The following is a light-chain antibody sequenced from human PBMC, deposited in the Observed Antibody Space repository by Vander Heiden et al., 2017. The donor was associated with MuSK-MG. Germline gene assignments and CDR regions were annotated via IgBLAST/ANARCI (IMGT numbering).Light chain of an antibody. Sequence: EIVLTQSPATLSLSPGERATLSCRASQSVSSYLAWYQQKPVQAPRLLIYDASNTATRIPATFSGSGSVTHFTLTISSLEPEDFAVYYCQQRSNWPLTFGQWTRLEIK. CDR3: QQRSNWPLT. CDR1: QSVSSY. J-gene: IGKJ5*01. V-gene: IGKV3-11*01. CDR2: DAS.